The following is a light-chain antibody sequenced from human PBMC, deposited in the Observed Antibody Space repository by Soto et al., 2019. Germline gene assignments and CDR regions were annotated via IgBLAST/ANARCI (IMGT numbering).Light chain of an antibody. Sequence: DIQMTQSPSTLSASVGDRVTITCRASQSISSWLAWYQQKPGKAPKLLIYKASGLESGVPSRFSGSGSGTEFTLTINCLQPDDFATYYYQQYNSYPWTFGQGTKVEIK. V-gene: IGKV1-5*03. CDR3: QQYNSYPWT. CDR1: QSISSW. CDR2: KAS. J-gene: IGKJ1*01.